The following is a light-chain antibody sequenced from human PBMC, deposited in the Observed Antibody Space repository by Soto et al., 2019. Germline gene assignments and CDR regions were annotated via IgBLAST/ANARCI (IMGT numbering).Light chain of an antibody. CDR1: SSDVGGYNY. V-gene: IGLV2-14*01. J-gene: IGLJ1*01. CDR3: SSYTSSSTYV. CDR2: DVS. Sequence: QSALTQPASVSGSPGQSITISCTGTSSDVGGYNYVSWYQQHPGKAPKLMIYDVSNRPSGVSNRFSGSTSGNTASLNISGLQAEDEADYYFSSYTSSSTYVFGTGTKRTVL.